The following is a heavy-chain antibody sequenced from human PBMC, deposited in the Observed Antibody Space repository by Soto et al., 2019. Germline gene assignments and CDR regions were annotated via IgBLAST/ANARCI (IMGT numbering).Heavy chain of an antibody. D-gene: IGHD3-3*01. V-gene: IGHV4-59*01. CDR3: ARETRITIFGVVPQNWFAP. Sequence: SETLSLTCTVSGGSISSYYWSWIRQPPGKGLEWIGYIYYSGSTNYNPSLKSRVTISVDTSKNQFSLKLSSVTAADTAVYYCARETRITIFGVVPQNWFAPWGQGTLVTVS. CDR1: GGSISSYY. J-gene: IGHJ5*02. CDR2: IYYSGST.